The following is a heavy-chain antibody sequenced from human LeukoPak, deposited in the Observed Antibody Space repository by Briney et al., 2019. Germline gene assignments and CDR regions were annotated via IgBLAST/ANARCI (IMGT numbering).Heavy chain of an antibody. CDR2: ISSSSSYI. J-gene: IGHJ4*02. CDR3: AREWSDGEALFDY. D-gene: IGHD3-10*01. Sequence: GGSLRLSCAASGFTFSSYSMNWVRQAPGKGLEWVSSISSSSSYIYYADSVKGRFTISRDNAKNSLYLQMNSLRAEDTAVYYCAREWSDGEALFDYWGQGTLVTVSS. CDR1: GFTFSSYS. V-gene: IGHV3-21*01.